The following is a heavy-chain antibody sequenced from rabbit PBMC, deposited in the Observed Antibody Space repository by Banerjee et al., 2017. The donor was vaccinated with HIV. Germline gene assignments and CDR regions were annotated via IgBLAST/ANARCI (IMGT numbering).Heavy chain of an antibody. CDR2: INTATGKP. Sequence: QEELEESGGGLVKPEGSLTLTCKASGFSFSDRDVMCWVRQAPGKGLEWIACINTATGKPVYATWAKGRFTISKTSSTTVTLEMTSLTAADTATYFCARGSAAMTMVITGYYLGLWGQGTLVTVS. CDR1: GFSFSDRDV. D-gene: IGHD2-1*01. CDR3: ARGSAAMTMVITGYYLGL. V-gene: IGHV1S45*01. J-gene: IGHJ3*01.